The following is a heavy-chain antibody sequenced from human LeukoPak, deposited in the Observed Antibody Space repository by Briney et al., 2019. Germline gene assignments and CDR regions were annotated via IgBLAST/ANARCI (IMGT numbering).Heavy chain of an antibody. D-gene: IGHD3-16*01. CDR1: GFTFSSYW. Sequence: GGSLRLSCAASGFTFSSYWMSWVRQAPGKGLEWVANIKQDGSEKYYVDSVKGRFTISRDNAKNTVYLQMNSLRGEDTAVYYCARDVNYASDYWGQGTLVTVSS. CDR3: ARDVNYASDY. J-gene: IGHJ4*02. V-gene: IGHV3-7*01. CDR2: IKQDGSEK.